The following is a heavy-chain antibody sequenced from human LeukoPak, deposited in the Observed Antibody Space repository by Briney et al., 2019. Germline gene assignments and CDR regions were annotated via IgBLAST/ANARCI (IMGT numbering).Heavy chain of an antibody. CDR1: GGSISSSSYY. D-gene: IGHD3-22*01. CDR3: ARRDYDSSGNRFDP. V-gene: IGHV4-39*07. Sequence: SETLSLTCTVSGGSISSSSYYWGWIRQPPGKGLEWIGSIYYSGSTYYNPSLKSRVTISVDTSKNQFSLKLSSVTAADTAVYYCARRDYDSSGNRFDPWGQGTLVTVSS. J-gene: IGHJ5*02. CDR2: IYYSGST.